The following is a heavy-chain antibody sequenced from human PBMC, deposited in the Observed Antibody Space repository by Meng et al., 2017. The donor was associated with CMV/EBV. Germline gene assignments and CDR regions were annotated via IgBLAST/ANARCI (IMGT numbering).Heavy chain of an antibody. CDR3: ARDVSDIWQQLSYYYYGMDV. V-gene: IGHV1-8*03. Sequence: ASVKVSCKASGYTFTSYDINWVRQATGQGLEWMGWMNPNSGNTGYAQKFQGRVTITRNTSISTAYMELSSLRSEDTAVYYCARDVSDIWQQLSYYYYGMDVWGQGTTVTVSS. CDR1: GYTFTSYD. CDR2: MNPNSGNT. D-gene: IGHD6-13*01. J-gene: IGHJ6*02.